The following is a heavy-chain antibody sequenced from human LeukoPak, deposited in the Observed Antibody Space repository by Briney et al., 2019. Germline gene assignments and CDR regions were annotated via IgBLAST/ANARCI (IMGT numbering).Heavy chain of an antibody. D-gene: IGHD2-15*01. V-gene: IGHV3-21*01. CDR3: ARSLRVYCSGGSCPFDP. Sequence: GGSLRLSCAASGFTFSSYSMNWVRQAPGKGLEWVSSISSSSSYIYYADSVKGRFTISRDNAKNSLYLQMNSLRAEDTAVYYCARSLRVYCSGGSCPFDPWGQGTLVTVSS. CDR2: ISSSSSYI. CDR1: GFTFSSYS. J-gene: IGHJ5*02.